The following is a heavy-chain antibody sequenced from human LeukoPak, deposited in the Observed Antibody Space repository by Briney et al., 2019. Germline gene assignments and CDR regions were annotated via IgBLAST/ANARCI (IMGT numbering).Heavy chain of an antibody. CDR3: ARVGTAGYYYGMDV. Sequence: PGRSLRLSCAASGFTFSTYAMHWIRQAPGKGLEWVSYISSSGSTIYYADSVKGRFTISRDNAKNSLYLQMNSLRAEDTAVYYCARVGTAGYYYGMDVWGQGTTVTVSS. J-gene: IGHJ6*02. CDR1: GFTFSTYA. CDR2: ISSSGSTI. D-gene: IGHD3-10*01. V-gene: IGHV3-11*01.